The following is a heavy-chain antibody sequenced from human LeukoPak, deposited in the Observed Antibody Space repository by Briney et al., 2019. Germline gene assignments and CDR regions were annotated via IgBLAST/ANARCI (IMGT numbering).Heavy chain of an antibody. CDR3: ARASYYYDSSGYPGYYFDY. D-gene: IGHD3-22*01. CDR1: GYTFTGYY. Sequence: GASVKVSCKASGYTFTGYYMHWVRQAPGQGLEWMGGIILNSGGTNYAQKFQGRVTMTRDTSISTAYMVLSRLRSDDTAVYYCARASYYYDSSGYPGYYFDYWGQGTLVTVSS. J-gene: IGHJ4*02. CDR2: IILNSGGT. V-gene: IGHV1-2*02.